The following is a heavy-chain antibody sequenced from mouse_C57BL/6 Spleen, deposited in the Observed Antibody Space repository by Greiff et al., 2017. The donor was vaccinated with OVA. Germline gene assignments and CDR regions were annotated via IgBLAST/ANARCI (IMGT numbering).Heavy chain of an antibody. CDR1: GFTFSSYG. Sequence: EVQRVESGGDLVKPGGSLKLSCAASGFTFSSYGMSWVRQTPDKRLEWVATISSGGSYTYYPDSVKGRFTISRDNAKNTLYLQMSSLKSEDTAMYYCARPDGYYFAYWGQGTLVTVSA. V-gene: IGHV5-6*01. CDR2: ISSGGSYT. D-gene: IGHD2-3*01. CDR3: ARPDGYYFAY. J-gene: IGHJ3*01.